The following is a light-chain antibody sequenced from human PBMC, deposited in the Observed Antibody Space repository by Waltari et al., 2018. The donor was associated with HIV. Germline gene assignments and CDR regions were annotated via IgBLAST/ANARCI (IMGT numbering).Light chain of an antibody. CDR2: IAS. CDR1: QSISSW. CDR3: QQYNSYPYT. V-gene: IGKV1-5*03. J-gene: IGKJ2*01. Sequence: DIQMTQTPSPLSASVGDRVTLTCRASQSISSWLAWYQQKPGKAPKVLIYIASSLETGVPSRFSGSGSGTEFTLTISSLQPDDFATYYCQQYNSYPYTFGQGTKLEIK.